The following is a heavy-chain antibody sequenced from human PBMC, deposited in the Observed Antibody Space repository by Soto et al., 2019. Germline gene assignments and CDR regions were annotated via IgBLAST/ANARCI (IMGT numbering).Heavy chain of an antibody. D-gene: IGHD6-19*01. CDR2: IYHSGST. J-gene: IGHJ4*02. Sequence: QLQLQESGSGLVKPSQTLSLTCAVSGGSISSGGSSWSWIRQPPGKGLEWIGYIYHSGSTYYNPSLKSRVTIXVXRXXNQFSLKLSSVTAADTAVYYCARAGDSSGPVALGYWGQGPLVTVSS. V-gene: IGHV4-30-2*01. CDR3: ARAGDSSGPVALGY. CDR1: GGSISSGGSS.